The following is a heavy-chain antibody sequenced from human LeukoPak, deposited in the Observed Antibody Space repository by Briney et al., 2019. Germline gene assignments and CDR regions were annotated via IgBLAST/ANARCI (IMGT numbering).Heavy chain of an antibody. CDR2: ISSTSNYI. Sequence: PGGSLRLSCAASGFTFTSYSMNWVRQGPGKGLEWVSSISSTSNYIYHADSVKGRFTISRDNAKNSLYLQMNSLRAEDTAVYYCARGRIYGDKSGTYYFDYWGQGTLLTVSS. D-gene: IGHD4/OR15-4a*01. J-gene: IGHJ4*02. CDR1: GFTFTSYS. CDR3: ARGRIYGDKSGTYYFDY. V-gene: IGHV3-21*01.